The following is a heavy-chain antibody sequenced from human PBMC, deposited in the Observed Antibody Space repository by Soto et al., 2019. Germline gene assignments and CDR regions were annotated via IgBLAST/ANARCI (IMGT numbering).Heavy chain of an antibody. V-gene: IGHV1-69*13. CDR2: IIPIFGTA. CDR1: GGTFSSYA. CDR3: ARESRFCSGGSCYFLLGIDY. Sequence: ASVKVSCKASGGTFSSYAISWVRQAPGQGLEWMGGIIPIFGTANYAQKFQGRVTITADESTSTAYMELSSLRSEDTAVYYCARESRFCSGGSCYFLLGIDYWGQGTLVTAPQ. D-gene: IGHD2-15*01. J-gene: IGHJ4*02.